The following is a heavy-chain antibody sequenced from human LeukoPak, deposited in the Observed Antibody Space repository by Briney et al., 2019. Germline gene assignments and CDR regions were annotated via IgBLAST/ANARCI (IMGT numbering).Heavy chain of an antibody. V-gene: IGHV4-59*01. CDR3: ARDLGFGGLHYFDY. CDR1: GASISSYY. Sequence: SETLSLTCTVSGASISSYYWSWIRQPPGKGLEWIGYIFYTGNDNSNYNPSLRSRVSISIDASKNQFSLELRSVTTADTAVYYCARDLGFGGLHYFDYWGQGTLVTVSS. D-gene: IGHD3-10*01. J-gene: IGHJ4*02. CDR2: IFYTGNDNS.